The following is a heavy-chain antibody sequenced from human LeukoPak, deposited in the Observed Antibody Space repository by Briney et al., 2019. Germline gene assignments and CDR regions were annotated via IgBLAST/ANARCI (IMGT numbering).Heavy chain of an antibody. D-gene: IGHD4-17*01. J-gene: IGHJ3*02. V-gene: IGHV3-23*01. CDR1: GFSFSSYG. CDR3: VLYGDYESPDGFDI. Sequence: GGSLRLSCAGSGFSFSSYGMNWVRQAPGKGLEWVSAISGSGGSTYYADSVKGRFTISRDNSKNTLYLQMNSLRAEDTAVYYCVLYGDYESPDGFDIWGQGTMVTASS. CDR2: ISGSGGST.